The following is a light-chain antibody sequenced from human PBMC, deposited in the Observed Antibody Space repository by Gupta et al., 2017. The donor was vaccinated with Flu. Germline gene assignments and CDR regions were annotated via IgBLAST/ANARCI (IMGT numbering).Light chain of an antibody. CDR2: DTF. Sequence: QAVVTQEPSLTVSPGGTVTPTCGSSTGAVTSGHYPYWFQQKPGQAPRTLIYDTFNKHSWTPARFSGSLLGGKAALTLSGAQPEDEAEYYCLLSYSGGYVFGTGTKVTVL. J-gene: IGLJ1*01. V-gene: IGLV7-46*01. CDR3: LLSYSGGYV. CDR1: TGAVTSGHY.